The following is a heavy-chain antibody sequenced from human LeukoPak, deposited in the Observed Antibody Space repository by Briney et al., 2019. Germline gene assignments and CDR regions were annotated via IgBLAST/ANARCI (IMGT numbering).Heavy chain of an antibody. V-gene: IGHV4-4*02. CDR3: ARGQPGLRPGHAFDI. D-gene: IGHD1-1*01. CDR1: GGSISSSNW. Sequence: SETLSLTCAVSGGSISSSNWWSWVRQPPGKGLEWIGEIYHNGRTNYNPSIKSRVTISVDKSKNQFSLKLSSVTAADTAVYYCARGQPGLRPGHAFDIWGQGTMVTVSS. CDR2: IYHNGRT. J-gene: IGHJ3*02.